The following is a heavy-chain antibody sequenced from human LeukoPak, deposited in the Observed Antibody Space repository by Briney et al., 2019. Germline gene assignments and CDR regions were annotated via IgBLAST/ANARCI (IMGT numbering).Heavy chain of an antibody. J-gene: IGHJ4*02. CDR1: GFTFDDYG. Sequence: GGSLRLSCAASGFTFDDYGMSWVRQAPGKGLEWVSGINWSGVNTGYADSVKGRFTISRDNAKSSLYLQMNNLRVEDTALYYCARPRPHDYYFDLWGQGALVTVSS. CDR3: ARPRPHDYYFDL. D-gene: IGHD1-1*01. V-gene: IGHV3-20*04. CDR2: INWSGVNT.